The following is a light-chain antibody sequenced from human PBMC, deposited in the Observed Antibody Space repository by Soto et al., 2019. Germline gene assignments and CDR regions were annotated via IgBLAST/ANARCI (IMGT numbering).Light chain of an antibody. CDR3: QQYGSSPPIT. J-gene: IGKJ5*01. V-gene: IGKV3-20*01. Sequence: EMVLTQCPVTLSXXXXXXXXXXXRASQSVSSSYLAWYQQKPGQAPRLLIYGASSRATGIPDRFSGSGSGTDFTLTISRLEPEDFAVYYCQQYGSSPPITFGQGTRLEI. CDR2: GAS. CDR1: QSVSSSY.